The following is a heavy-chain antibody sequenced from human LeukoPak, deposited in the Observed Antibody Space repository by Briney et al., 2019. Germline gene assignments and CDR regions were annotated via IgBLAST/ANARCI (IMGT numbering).Heavy chain of an antibody. Sequence: GASLQISCKGSGSSFTSYWIGWVRQLPGKGLEWMGIIYPGDSDTRYSPSFQGQVTISADKSISTAYLQWSSLKASDTAMYYCARLAGSSWEEYFQHWGQGTLVTVSS. J-gene: IGHJ1*01. D-gene: IGHD6-13*01. V-gene: IGHV5-51*01. CDR3: ARLAGSSWEEYFQH. CDR1: GSSFTSYW. CDR2: IYPGDSDT.